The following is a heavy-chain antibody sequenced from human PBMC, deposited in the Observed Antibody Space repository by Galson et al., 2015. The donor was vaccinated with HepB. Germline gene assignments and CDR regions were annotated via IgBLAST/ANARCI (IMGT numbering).Heavy chain of an antibody. Sequence: SETLSLTCTVSGGSTSYYYWSWIRQPPGKGLEWIGYSFFGGNTNYNPSLTSRVSISGDTSKNQFSLKLSSVTAADTAVYYCARHVVKGGSGWYGYYYGMDVWGQGTTVTVSS. CDR1: GGSTSYYY. J-gene: IGHJ6*02. CDR3: ARHVVKGGSGWYGYYYGMDV. V-gene: IGHV4-59*08. CDR2: SFFGGNT. D-gene: IGHD6-19*01.